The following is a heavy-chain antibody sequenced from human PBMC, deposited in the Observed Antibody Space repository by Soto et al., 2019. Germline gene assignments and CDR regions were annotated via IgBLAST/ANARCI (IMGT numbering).Heavy chain of an antibody. CDR3: AIHDYSNYYSYGMDV. CDR2: IIPIFCTA. J-gene: IGHJ6*02. D-gene: IGHD4-4*01. Sequence: QVQLVQSGAEVKKPGSSVNVSCKASGGTFSSYAISWVRQAPGQGLEWMGGIIPIFCTANYAQKFQGRVTITADESTSTAYLAVRSLGSEYMAVYYRAIHDYSNYYSYGMDVWRQGTTVTVSS. CDR1: GGTFSSYA. V-gene: IGHV1-69*12.